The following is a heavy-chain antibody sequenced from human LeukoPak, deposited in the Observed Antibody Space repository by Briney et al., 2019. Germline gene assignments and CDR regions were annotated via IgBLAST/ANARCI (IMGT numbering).Heavy chain of an antibody. D-gene: IGHD3-3*01. Sequence: GGSLRLSCAASGFTFSNAWMSWVRQAPGKGLEWVGRIKSKTDGGTTDYAAPVKGRFTISRDDSKNTLYLQMNSLKTEDTAVYYCTTVDLPVSEKDTISGVVITDYWGQGTLVTVSS. CDR2: IKSKTDGGTT. J-gene: IGHJ4*02. CDR3: TTVDLPVSEKDTISGVVITDY. CDR1: GFTFSNAW. V-gene: IGHV3-15*01.